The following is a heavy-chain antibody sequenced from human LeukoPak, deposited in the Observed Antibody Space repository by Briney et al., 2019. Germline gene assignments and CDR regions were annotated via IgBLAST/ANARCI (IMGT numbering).Heavy chain of an antibody. Sequence: ASVKVSCKASGGTFSSYTISWVRQAPGQGLEWMGRIIPILGIANYAQKFQGRVTITADKSTSTAYMELSSLRSEDMAVYYCASFYSSSSYFDYWGQGTLVTVSS. J-gene: IGHJ4*02. CDR2: IIPILGIA. CDR3: ASFYSSSSYFDY. CDR1: GGTFSSYT. V-gene: IGHV1-69*02. D-gene: IGHD6-6*01.